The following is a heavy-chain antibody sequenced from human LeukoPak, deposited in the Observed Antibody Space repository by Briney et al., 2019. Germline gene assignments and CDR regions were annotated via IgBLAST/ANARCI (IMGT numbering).Heavy chain of an antibody. CDR2: IYTSGST. Sequence: SETLSLTCTVSGGSISSYYWSWIRQPAGKGLEWIGRIYTSGSTNYNPSLKSRVTMSVDTSKNQLSLKLSSVTAADTAVYYCARDQGSYGSGSYLGYWGQGTLVTVSS. CDR1: GGSISSYY. CDR3: ARDQGSYGSGSYLGY. D-gene: IGHD3-10*01. V-gene: IGHV4-4*07. J-gene: IGHJ4*02.